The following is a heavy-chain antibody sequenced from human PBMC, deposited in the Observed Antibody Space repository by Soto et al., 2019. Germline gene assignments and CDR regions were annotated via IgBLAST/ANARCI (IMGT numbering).Heavy chain of an antibody. CDR1: GFTFSSYA. D-gene: IGHD3-10*01. CDR2: ISYDGSNK. Sequence: GGSLRLSCAASGFTFSSYAMHWVRQAPGKGLEWVAVISYDGSNKYYADPVKGRFTISRDNSKNTLYLQMNSLRAEDTAVYYCARGTYYYGSGSYYNVDGPFDYWGQGTLVTVSS. J-gene: IGHJ4*02. V-gene: IGHV3-30-3*01. CDR3: ARGTYYYGSGSYYNVDGPFDY.